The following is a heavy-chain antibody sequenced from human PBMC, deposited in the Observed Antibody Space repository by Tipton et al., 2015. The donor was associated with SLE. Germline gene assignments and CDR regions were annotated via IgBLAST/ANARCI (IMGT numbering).Heavy chain of an antibody. CDR2: ISYDGSNK. Sequence: SLRLSCAASGFTFSSYAMHWVRQAPGKGLEWVAVISYDGSNKYYADSVKGRFTFSRDNSKNSLYLQMNSLRAEDTAVYYCAKAEGWIWGQGTMVTVSS. J-gene: IGHJ3*02. CDR3: AKAEGWI. CDR1: GFTFSSYA. V-gene: IGHV3-30-3*01.